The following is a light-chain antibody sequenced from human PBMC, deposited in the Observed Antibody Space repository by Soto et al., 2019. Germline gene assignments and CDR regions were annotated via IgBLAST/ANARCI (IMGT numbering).Light chain of an antibody. CDR1: QSVSSNY. CDR2: GAS. J-gene: IGKJ2*01. CDR3: QQSDRFPYT. V-gene: IGKV3-20*01. Sequence: DIVLTQSPGTLSLSAGERATLSCRASQSVSSNYLAWYQQKPGQAPRLLIYGASSRATGIPDRFSGSGSGTDFPLTNTGLEPEESAVYYCQQSDRFPYTFGQGTKLEIK.